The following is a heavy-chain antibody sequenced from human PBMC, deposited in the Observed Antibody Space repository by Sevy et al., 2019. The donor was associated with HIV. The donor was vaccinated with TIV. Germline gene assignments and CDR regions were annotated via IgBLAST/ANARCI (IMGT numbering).Heavy chain of an antibody. CDR2: MSSSGSK. CDR3: ARHPHGRLTYATGRYYFDP. J-gene: IGHJ4*02. CDR1: GDSIISTSFY. D-gene: IGHD2-8*01. Sequence: SETLSLTCNVSGDSIISTSFYWAWIRQPPGKGLEWIASMSSSGSKYYSPSLKTRTTISVDTSKNQFSLNLSPVTAADTAIYYRARHPHGRLTYATGRYYFDPWDLGTVVTVSS. V-gene: IGHV4-39*01.